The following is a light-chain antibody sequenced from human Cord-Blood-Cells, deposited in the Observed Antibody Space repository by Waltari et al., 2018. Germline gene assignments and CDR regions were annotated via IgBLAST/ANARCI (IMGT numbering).Light chain of an antibody. CDR3: SSYTSSSTWV. J-gene: IGLJ3*02. Sequence: QSALTQPASVSGSPGQSITISCTGTSSDVGGYTYVSWYQQHPGNAPTLMVYDASQRPSGVSNRFYGSKSGNTASMTISGLQAEDEADYYCSSYTSSSTWVFGGGTKLTVL. CDR2: DAS. V-gene: IGLV2-14*01. CDR1: SSDVGGYTY.